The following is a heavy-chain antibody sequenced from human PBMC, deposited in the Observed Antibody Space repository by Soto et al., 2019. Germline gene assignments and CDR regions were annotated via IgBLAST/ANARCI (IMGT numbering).Heavy chain of an antibody. V-gene: IGHV4-59*01. CDR1: GGSISSYY. D-gene: IGHD3-9*01. Sequence: SETLSLTCTVSGGSISSYYWSWIRQPPGKGLEWIGYIYYSGSTNYNPSLKSRVTISIDTSKNQFSLKLSSVTAADTAVYYCARGIPRYFDCYYFDYWGQGTLVTVSS. CDR2: IYYSGST. CDR3: ARGIPRYFDCYYFDY. J-gene: IGHJ4*02.